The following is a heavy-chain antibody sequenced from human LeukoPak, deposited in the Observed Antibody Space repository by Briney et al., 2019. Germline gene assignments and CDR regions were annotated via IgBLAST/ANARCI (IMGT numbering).Heavy chain of an antibody. CDR3: ARARGYYYGSGSPTLFDY. CDR2: IYHSGST. Sequence: PSETLSLTCAVSGGSISSGGYSWSWIRQPPGKGLEWIGYIYHSGSTYYNLSLKSRVTISVDRSKNQFSLKLSSVTAADTAVYYCARARGYYYGSGSPTLFDYRGQGTLVTVSS. V-gene: IGHV4-30-2*01. CDR1: GGSISSGGYS. J-gene: IGHJ4*02. D-gene: IGHD3-10*01.